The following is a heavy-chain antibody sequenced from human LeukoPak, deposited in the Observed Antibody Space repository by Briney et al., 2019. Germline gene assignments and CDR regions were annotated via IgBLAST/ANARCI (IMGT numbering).Heavy chain of an antibody. Sequence: SETLSLTCTVSGGSIRSSSYYWGWIRQPPGKGLEWIGSIYYSGSTNYNPSLKSRVTISIDKSKNQFSLKVTSVTAADTAVYYCARNGYYSADYWGQGTLVTVSS. CDR3: ARNGYYSADY. D-gene: IGHD4-17*01. V-gene: IGHV4-61*05. J-gene: IGHJ4*02. CDR1: GGSIRSSSYY. CDR2: IYYSGST.